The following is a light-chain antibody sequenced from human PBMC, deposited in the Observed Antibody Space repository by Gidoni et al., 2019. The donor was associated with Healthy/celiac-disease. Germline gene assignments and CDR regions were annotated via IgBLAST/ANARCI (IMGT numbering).Light chain of an antibody. CDR3: QQYGSSPPGT. V-gene: IGKV3-20*01. CDR1: QCVSSSY. Sequence: EIVFTLSPGTLSLSPGERATLSCRASQCVSSSYLAWYQQKPGQAPRLLIYGASSRATGSPDRFSGSGSGTDFTLTISSLEPEDCALYYCQQYGSSPPGTFGGGTKVEIK. CDR2: GAS. J-gene: IGKJ4*02.